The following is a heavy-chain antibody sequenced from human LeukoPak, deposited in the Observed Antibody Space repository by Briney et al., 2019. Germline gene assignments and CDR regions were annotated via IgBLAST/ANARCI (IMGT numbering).Heavy chain of an antibody. CDR3: ARDRAVADNNWFDP. CDR2: IYYSGST. D-gene: IGHD6-19*01. J-gene: IGHJ5*02. V-gene: IGHV4-39*02. Sequence: SETLSLTCTVSGGSISSSSYYWGWIRQPPGKGLEWIGSIYYSGSTYYNPSLKSRVTISVDTSKNQFYLSLNSVTAADTAVYYCARDRAVADNNWFDPWGQGTLVIVSS. CDR1: GGSISSSSYY.